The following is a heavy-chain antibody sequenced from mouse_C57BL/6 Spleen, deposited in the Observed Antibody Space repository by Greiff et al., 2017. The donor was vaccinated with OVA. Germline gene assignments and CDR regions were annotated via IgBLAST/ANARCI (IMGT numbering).Heavy chain of an antibody. CDR1: GYTFTDYN. CDR2: INPNNGGT. J-gene: IGHJ4*01. D-gene: IGHD1-1*01. Sequence: VQLQQSGPELVKPGASVKIPCKASGYTFTDYNMDWVKQSHGKSLEWIGDINPNNGGTIYNQKFKGKATLTVDKSSSTAYMELRSLTSEDTAVYYCARRIYYYGSSSIYYAMDYWGQGTSVTVSS. CDR3: ARRIYYYGSSSIYYAMDY. V-gene: IGHV1-18*01.